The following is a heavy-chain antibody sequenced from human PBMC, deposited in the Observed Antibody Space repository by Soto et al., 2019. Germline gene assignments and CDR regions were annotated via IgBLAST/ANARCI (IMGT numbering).Heavy chain of an antibody. CDR2: ISSSSSTI. CDR3: ARDSDYSNQEYYFDY. Sequence: GGSLRVSCAASGFTFSSYSMDWVRQAPGKGLEWVSYISSSSSTIYYADSVKGRFTISRDNAKNSLYLQMNSLRAEDTAVYYCARDSDYSNQEYYFDYWGQGTLVTVSS. CDR1: GFTFSSYS. V-gene: IGHV3-48*01. J-gene: IGHJ4*02. D-gene: IGHD4-4*01.